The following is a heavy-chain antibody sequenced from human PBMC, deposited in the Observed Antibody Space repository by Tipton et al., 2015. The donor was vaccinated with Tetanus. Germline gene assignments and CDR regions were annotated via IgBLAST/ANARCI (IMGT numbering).Heavy chain of an antibody. Sequence: TLSLTCNVSGDSISSGGYFWNWIRQHPVKGMEWIGYIYYTGSTHYNPSLKSPISMSVDTSKNQFSLNLTYVTAADSAVYYWARDQGGGRVARLNWFGPWGQGSLVAVAT. CDR2: IYYTGST. D-gene: IGHD3-16*01. V-gene: IGHV4-31*01. J-gene: IGHJ5*02. CDR1: GDSISSGGYF. CDR3: ARDQGGGRVARLNWFGP.